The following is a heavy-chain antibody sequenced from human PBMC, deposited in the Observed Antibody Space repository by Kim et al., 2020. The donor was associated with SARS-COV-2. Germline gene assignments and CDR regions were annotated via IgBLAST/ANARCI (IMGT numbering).Heavy chain of an antibody. CDR2: INHSGST. V-gene: IGHV4-34*01. CDR1: GGSFSGYY. Sequence: SETLSLTCAVYGGSFSGYYWSWIRQPPGKGLEWIGEINHSGSTNYNPSLKSRVTISVDTSKNQFSLKLSSVTAADTAVYYCARGQTRKIAARRGYVDLWG. D-gene: IGHD6-6*01. J-gene: IGHJ2*01. CDR3: ARGQTRKIAARRGYVDL.